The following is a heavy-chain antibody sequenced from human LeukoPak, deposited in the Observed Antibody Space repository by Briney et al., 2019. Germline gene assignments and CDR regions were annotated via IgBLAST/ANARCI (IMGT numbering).Heavy chain of an antibody. J-gene: IGHJ6*02. V-gene: IGHV4-59*01. CDR1: GGSLSSYY. D-gene: IGHD1-7*01. CDR2: IYYSGST. Sequence: SEPLSLPCTVSGGSLSSYYWSWLRQPPGKGLAWIGYIYYSGSTNYNPSIKSRVTISVDTSKNQFSLKLSSVTAADTAVYYCARDRLTGTWASRYYYYFGMDVWGQGTTVTVSS. CDR3: ARDRLTGTWASRYYYYFGMDV.